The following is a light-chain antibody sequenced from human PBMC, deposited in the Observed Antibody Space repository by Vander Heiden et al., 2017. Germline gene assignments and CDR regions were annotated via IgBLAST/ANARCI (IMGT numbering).Light chain of an antibody. CDR1: QSISSY. J-gene: IGKJ2*01. Sequence: DTQMTHSPTSLSASVGDRITITCRASQSISSYLNWYQQIPGKAPKLLIYAASNLQSGVPSRFSGSGSGTDFTLTISSLQPEDFTIYYCQQSYSSPPAFGQGTKLEIK. CDR2: AAS. V-gene: IGKV1-39*01. CDR3: QQSYSSPPA.